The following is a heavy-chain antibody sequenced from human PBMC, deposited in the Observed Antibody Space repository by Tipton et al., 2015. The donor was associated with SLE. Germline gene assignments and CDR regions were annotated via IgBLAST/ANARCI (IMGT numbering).Heavy chain of an antibody. CDR3: AADFGSGYYVK. D-gene: IGHD3-3*01. Sequence: GSLRLSCAASGFTFSNYWMSWVRQAPGKGLEWVASINPDGSEEYYVDSMKGRFTIARDNAKSSLFLQMNNLRAEDTAVYYCAADFGSGYYVKWGQGTLVTVSS. J-gene: IGHJ4*02. CDR1: GFTFSNYW. CDR2: INPDGSEE. V-gene: IGHV3-7*01.